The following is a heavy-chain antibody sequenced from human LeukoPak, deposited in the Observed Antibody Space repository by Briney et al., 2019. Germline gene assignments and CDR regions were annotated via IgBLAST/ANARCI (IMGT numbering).Heavy chain of an antibody. J-gene: IGHJ3*02. V-gene: IGHV3-74*01. CDR1: GFTFDDYG. CDR3: TKSDIFDI. D-gene: IGHD2-15*01. Sequence: GGSLRLSCAASGFTFDDYGMSWVRQAPGKGLMWVSRIKSDGSSTSYADSVKGRFTISRDNAKNTLFLQMNSLRAEDTAVYYCTKSDIFDIWGQGTMVTVSS. CDR2: IKSDGSST.